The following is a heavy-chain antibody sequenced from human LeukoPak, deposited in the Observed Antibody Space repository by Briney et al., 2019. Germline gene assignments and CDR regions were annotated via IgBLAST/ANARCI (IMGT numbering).Heavy chain of an antibody. CDR2: ISWDSGSI. V-gene: IGHV3-9*01. CDR3: AKDMVRVVPAATGMDV. J-gene: IGHJ6*02. D-gene: IGHD2-2*01. CDR1: GFTFSSYW. Sequence: GGSLRLSCAASGFTFSSYWMHWVRQAPGKGLEWVSGISWDSGSIGYADSVKGRFTISRDNAKNSLYLQMNSLRAEDTALYYCAKDMVRVVPAATGMDVWGQGTTVTVSS.